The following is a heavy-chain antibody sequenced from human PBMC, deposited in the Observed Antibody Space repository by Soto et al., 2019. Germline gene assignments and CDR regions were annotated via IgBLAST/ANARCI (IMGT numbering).Heavy chain of an antibody. Sequence: GASVKVSCKASGYTFTSYDINWVRQATGQGLEWMGWMNPNSGNTGYAQKFQGRVTMTRNTSISTAYMELSSLRSEDTAVYYCATTPLYCSSTSCYSNFDYWGQGTLVTVSS. J-gene: IGHJ4*02. V-gene: IGHV1-8*01. CDR3: ATTPLYCSSTSCYSNFDY. D-gene: IGHD2-2*01. CDR1: GYTFTSYD. CDR2: MNPNSGNT.